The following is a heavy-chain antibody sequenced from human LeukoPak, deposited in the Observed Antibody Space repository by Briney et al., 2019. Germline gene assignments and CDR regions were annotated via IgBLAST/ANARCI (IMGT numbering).Heavy chain of an antibody. Sequence: ASVKVSCKASGYTFTSYGISWVRQAPGQGLEWMGGFDPEDGETVYAQKFQGRLTMTEDTSTDTAYMELSSLRSNDTAVYYCATDPVGYCSGNGCNSVDYWGQGTLVTVSS. V-gene: IGHV1-24*01. CDR2: FDPEDGET. J-gene: IGHJ4*02. CDR3: ATDPVGYCSGNGCNSVDY. CDR1: GYTFTSYG. D-gene: IGHD2-15*01.